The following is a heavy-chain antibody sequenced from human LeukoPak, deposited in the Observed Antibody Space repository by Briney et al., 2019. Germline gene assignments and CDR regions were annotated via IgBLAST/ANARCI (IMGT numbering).Heavy chain of an antibody. J-gene: IGHJ5*02. CDR1: GFTFSNYA. CDR2: ISGSGGKT. Sequence: GGSLRLSCAASGFTFSNYAMSWVRRAPGKGLEWVSAISGSGGKTYYADSVKGRFTVPRDNAKNSLYLQMISLRAEDTAVYYCASEGAARRNWFDPWGQGTLVTVSS. D-gene: IGHD6-6*01. CDR3: ASEGAARRNWFDP. V-gene: IGHV3-23*01.